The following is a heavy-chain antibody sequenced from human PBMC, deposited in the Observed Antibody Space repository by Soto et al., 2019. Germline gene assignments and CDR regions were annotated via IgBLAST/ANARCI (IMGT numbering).Heavy chain of an antibody. J-gene: IGHJ6*02. Sequence: GWSLRLSCAASGFTFSSYSMNWVRQAPGKGLEWVSSISSSSSYIYYADSVKGRFTISRDNAKNSLYLQMNSLRAEDTAVYYCARWLVRTYGMDVWGQGTTVTVSS. V-gene: IGHV3-21*01. CDR2: ISSSSSYI. CDR1: GFTFSSYS. CDR3: ARWLVRTYGMDV. D-gene: IGHD6-19*01.